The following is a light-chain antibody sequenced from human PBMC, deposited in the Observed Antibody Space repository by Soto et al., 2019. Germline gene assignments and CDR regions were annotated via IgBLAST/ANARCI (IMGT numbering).Light chain of an antibody. CDR1: QSVSSSY. CDR2: GAS. J-gene: IGKJ1*01. Sequence: EIVLTQSPGTLSLSPGERATLSCRSSQSVSSSYLAWYQQKPGQAPRLLIYGASSRVTGIPDRFSGSGSGTDLTLPTGRLEPEDFAVYYCQQYGSSRTFAQATKVEIK. V-gene: IGKV3-20*01. CDR3: QQYGSSRT.